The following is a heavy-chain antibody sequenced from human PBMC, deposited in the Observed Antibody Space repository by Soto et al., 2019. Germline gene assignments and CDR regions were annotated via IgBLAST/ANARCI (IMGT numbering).Heavy chain of an antibody. D-gene: IGHD6-6*01. CDR3: ARDSIAARPSPYYYYYGMDV. CDR2: IYYSGST. Sequence: KPSETLSLTCTVSGGSISSGGYYWSWIRQHPGKGLEWIGYIYYSGSTYYNPSLKSRVTISVDTSKNQFSLKLSSVTAADTAVYYCARDSIAARPSPYYYYYGMDVWGQGTTVTVSS. CDR1: GGSISSGGYY. J-gene: IGHJ6*02. V-gene: IGHV4-31*03.